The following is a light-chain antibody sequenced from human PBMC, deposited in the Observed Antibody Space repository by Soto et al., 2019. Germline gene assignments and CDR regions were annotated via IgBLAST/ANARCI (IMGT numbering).Light chain of an antibody. V-gene: IGLV2-11*01. CDR2: DVS. CDR3: CSYAGTYTDV. CDR1: SSDVGGYNY. J-gene: IGLJ1*01. Sequence: QSVLTQPRSVSGSPGQSVTISCTGTSSDVGGYNYVSWYQQHPGKAPKLMIYDVSERPSGVPDRFSASKSGNTASLTISGLQAEDEADYYCCSYAGTYTDVFGTGTKVTVL.